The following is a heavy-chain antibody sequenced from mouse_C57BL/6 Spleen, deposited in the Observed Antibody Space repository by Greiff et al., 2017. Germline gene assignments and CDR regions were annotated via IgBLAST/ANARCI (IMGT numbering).Heavy chain of an antibody. CDR3: ARIFITTVVATDWYFDV. J-gene: IGHJ1*03. Sequence: VQLQQSGPELVKPGASVKISCKASGYSFTGYYMNWVKQSPEKSLEWIGEINPSTGGTTYNQKFKAKATLTVDKSSSTAYMQLKSLTSEDSAVXYCARIFITTVVATDWYFDVWGTGTTVTVSA. CDR1: GYSFTGYY. V-gene: IGHV1-42*01. CDR2: INPSTGGT. D-gene: IGHD1-1*01.